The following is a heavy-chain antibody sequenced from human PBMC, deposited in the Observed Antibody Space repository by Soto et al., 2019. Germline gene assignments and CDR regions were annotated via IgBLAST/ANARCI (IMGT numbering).Heavy chain of an antibody. V-gene: IGHV3-21*01. CDR3: AIEGIAARRGNPLYYYYYMDV. D-gene: IGHD6-6*01. CDR1: GFTFSSYS. Sequence: PGGSLRLSCAASGFTFSSYSMNWVRQAPGKGLEWVSSISSSSSYIYYADSVKGRFTISRDNAKNSLYLQMNSLRAEDTAVYYCAIEGIAARRGNPLYYYYYMDVWGKGTTVTVSS. CDR2: ISSSSSYI. J-gene: IGHJ6*03.